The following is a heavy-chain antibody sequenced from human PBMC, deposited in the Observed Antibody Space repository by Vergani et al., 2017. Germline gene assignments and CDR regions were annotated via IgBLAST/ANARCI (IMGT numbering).Heavy chain of an antibody. Sequence: EVQLLESGGGLVQPGGSLRLSCAASGFTFSSYAMSWVRQAPGKGLEWVSAISGSGGSTYYADSVKGRFTISRDNSNNTLYLQMNSLGAEDTAVYYCAKGYGRYWYFDRWGRGTLVTVSS. CDR1: GFTFSSYA. CDR2: ISGSGGST. J-gene: IGHJ2*01. CDR3: AKGYGRYWYFDR. D-gene: IGHD4-17*01. V-gene: IGHV3-23*01.